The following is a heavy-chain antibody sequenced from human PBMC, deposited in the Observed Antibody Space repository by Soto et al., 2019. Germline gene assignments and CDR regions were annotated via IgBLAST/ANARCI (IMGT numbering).Heavy chain of an antibody. D-gene: IGHD2-15*01. Sequence: GGSLRLSCAASGFTFSSYSMNWVRQAPGKGLEWVSSISSSSSYIYYADSVKGRFTISRDNAKNSLYLQMNSLRAEDTAVYYCARDVGGAQDDAFDIWGQGTMVTVSS. CDR3: ARDVGGAQDDAFDI. CDR2: ISSSSSYI. CDR1: GFTFSSYS. V-gene: IGHV3-21*01. J-gene: IGHJ3*02.